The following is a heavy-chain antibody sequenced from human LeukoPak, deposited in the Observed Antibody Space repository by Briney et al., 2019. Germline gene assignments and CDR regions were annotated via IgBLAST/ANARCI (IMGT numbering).Heavy chain of an antibody. D-gene: IGHD3-9*01. V-gene: IGHV4-4*09. CDR1: GGSISSYY. J-gene: IGHJ2*01. Sequence: SETLSLTCTVSGGSISSYYWSWIRQPPGKGLEWIGYIYTSGSTNYNPSLMSRVTMSVDTSKNQLSLKLSSVTAADTAVYYCARDKTYYDILTGYYTYWYFDLWGRGTLVTVSS. CDR2: IYTSGST. CDR3: ARDKTYYDILTGYYTYWYFDL.